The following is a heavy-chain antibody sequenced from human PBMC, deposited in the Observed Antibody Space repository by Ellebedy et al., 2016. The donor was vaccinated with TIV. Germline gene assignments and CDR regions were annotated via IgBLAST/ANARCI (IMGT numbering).Heavy chain of an antibody. CDR1: GDSISSTNYF. Sequence: MPSETLSLTCIVSGDSISSTNYFWGWIRQPPGKGLEWMGSLNSGGETYFAPSLNSRVTMSLDTSKNQFSLKVNSVTAADTAIYYCARGGRDYNLYGMDVWGLGTTVTVSS. J-gene: IGHJ6*02. CDR3: ARGGRDYNLYGMDV. V-gene: IGHV4-39*07. D-gene: IGHD3-10*01. CDR2: LNSGGET.